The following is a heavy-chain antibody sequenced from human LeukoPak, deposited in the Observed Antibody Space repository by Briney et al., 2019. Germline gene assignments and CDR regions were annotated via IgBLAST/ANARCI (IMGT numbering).Heavy chain of an antibody. CDR1: GFTFSSYA. CDR3: ARAKIGYSYLIDY. J-gene: IGHJ4*02. V-gene: IGHV3-30-3*01. CDR2: ISYDGSNK. D-gene: IGHD5-18*01. Sequence: GRSLRLSCAASGFTFSSYAMHWVRQAPGKGLEWVAVISYDGSNKYYADSVKGRFTISRDNSKNTLYLQMNSLTVEDTAVYYCARAKIGYSYLIDYWGQGTLVTVSS.